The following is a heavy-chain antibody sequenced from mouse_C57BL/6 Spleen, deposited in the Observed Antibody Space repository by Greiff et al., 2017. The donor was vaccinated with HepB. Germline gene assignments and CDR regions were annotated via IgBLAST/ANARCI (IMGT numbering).Heavy chain of an antibody. D-gene: IGHD1-1*01. J-gene: IGHJ2*01. V-gene: IGHV14-4*01. Sequence: VQLKESGAELVRPGASVKLSCTASGFNIKDDYMHWVKQRPEQGLEWIGWIDPENGDTEYASKFQGKATITADTSSNTAYLQLSSLTSEDTAVYYCTTDLLLRSSRGFDYWGQGTTLTVSS. CDR1: GFNIKDDY. CDR3: TTDLLLRSSRGFDY. CDR2: IDPENGDT.